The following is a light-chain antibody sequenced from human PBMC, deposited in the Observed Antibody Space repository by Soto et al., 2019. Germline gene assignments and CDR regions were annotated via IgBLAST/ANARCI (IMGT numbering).Light chain of an antibody. Sequence: DIQMTQSPSTLSASVGDRVTMTCRASQSISGWLAWYQKKPGKAPKLLIYDASSLESGVPSRFSGSGSGTEFTLTISSLQPDDFATYYCQQYNSYPWTFGQGNKVEIK. V-gene: IGKV1-5*01. J-gene: IGKJ1*01. CDR3: QQYNSYPWT. CDR2: DAS. CDR1: QSISGW.